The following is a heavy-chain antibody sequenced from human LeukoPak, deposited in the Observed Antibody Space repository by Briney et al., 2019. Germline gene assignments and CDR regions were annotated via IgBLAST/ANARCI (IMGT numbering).Heavy chain of an antibody. CDR3: ARHVDCSGGTCSLDY. J-gene: IGHJ4*02. D-gene: IGHD2-15*01. Sequence: GGSLKISFKGSGYSFTNSWIGWVRQMPGKGLEWMGIIFPGDFDTRYSPSFQGQVTLSADQSNNTAYLQWSRLKASDTAMYYCARHVDCSGGTCSLDYWGQGTRVTVSS. CDR2: IFPGDFDT. V-gene: IGHV5-51*01. CDR1: GYSFTNSW.